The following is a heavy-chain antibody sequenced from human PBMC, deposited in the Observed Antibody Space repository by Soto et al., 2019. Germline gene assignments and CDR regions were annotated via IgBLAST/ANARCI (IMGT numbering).Heavy chain of an antibody. Sequence: QVQLVQSGAEVKKPGSSVKVSCKASGGTFSSYAISWVRQAPGQGLEWMGGIIPILGTANYAQKFQGRVTITEDESTSTAYMELSSLRSEDTAVYYCASKYGGNSYYYYYGMDVWGQGTTVTVSS. J-gene: IGHJ6*02. CDR3: ASKYGGNSYYYYYGMDV. D-gene: IGHD2-21*02. CDR2: IIPILGTA. CDR1: GGTFSSYA. V-gene: IGHV1-69*01.